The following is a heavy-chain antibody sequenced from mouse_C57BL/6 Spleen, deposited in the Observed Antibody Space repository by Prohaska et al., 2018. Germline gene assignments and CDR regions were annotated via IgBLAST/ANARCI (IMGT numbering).Heavy chain of an antibody. D-gene: IGHD2-5*01. Sequence: EVQLQQSGPELVKPGASVKISCKASGYSFTGYYMNWVKQSPEKSLEWIGEINPSTGGTTYNQKFKAKATLTVDKSSSTAYMQLKSLTSEDSAVYYCASYYSNYGWFAYWGQGTLVTVSA. V-gene: IGHV1-42*01. CDR3: ASYYSNYGWFAY. CDR2: INPSTGGT. CDR1: GYSFTGYY. J-gene: IGHJ3*01.